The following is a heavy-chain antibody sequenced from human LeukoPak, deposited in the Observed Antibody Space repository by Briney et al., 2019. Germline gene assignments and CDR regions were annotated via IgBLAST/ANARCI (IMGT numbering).Heavy chain of an antibody. D-gene: IGHD3-22*01. Sequence: SETLSLTCAVYGGSFSGYYWSWIRQPPGKGLEWIGEINHSGSTNYDPSLKSRVTISVDTSKNQFSLKLSSVTAADTAVYYCAASDYYDSRGYYSAVDDWGQGTLVTVSS. J-gene: IGHJ4*02. CDR2: INHSGST. CDR3: AASDYYDSRGYYSAVDD. CDR1: GGSFSGYY. V-gene: IGHV4-34*01.